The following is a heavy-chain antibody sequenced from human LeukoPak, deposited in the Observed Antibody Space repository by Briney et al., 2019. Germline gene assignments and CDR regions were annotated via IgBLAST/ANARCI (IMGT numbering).Heavy chain of an antibody. D-gene: IGHD2-8*01. CDR2: INPNSGDT. V-gene: IGHV1-2*02. CDR3: ARGGLRVMVYRLYYMDV. CDR1: GYSFTGYY. J-gene: IGHJ6*03. Sequence: GASVKVSCKASGYSFTGYYMHWVRQAPGQGLEWMGWINPNSGDTKYAQKFQGRVTMTRDTSISTAYMELTSLRSDDTAVYYCARGGLRVMVYRLYYMDVWGKGTTVTVSS.